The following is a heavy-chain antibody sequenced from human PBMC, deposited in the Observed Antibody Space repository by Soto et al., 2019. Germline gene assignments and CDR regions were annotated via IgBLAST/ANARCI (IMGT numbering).Heavy chain of an antibody. CDR3: ARAAWYYYGMDV. J-gene: IGHJ6*02. CDR2: IWPDGSNR. V-gene: IGHV3-33*01. D-gene: IGHD6-25*01. CDR1: GFIFNTYG. Sequence: GGSLRLSCAASGFIFNTYGMHWVRQAPGKGLEWVAVIWPDGSNRYYADSVSGQFTISRDNSKNTLFLQMNSLSAEDTALYYCARAAWYYYGMDVWGQGTTVTISS.